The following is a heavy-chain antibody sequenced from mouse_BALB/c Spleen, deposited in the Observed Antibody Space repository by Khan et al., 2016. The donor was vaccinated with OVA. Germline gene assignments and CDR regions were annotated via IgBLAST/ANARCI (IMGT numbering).Heavy chain of an antibody. V-gene: IGHV5-6-5*01. Sequence: EVQLVESGGGLVKPGGSLKLSCAASGFTFSNYAMSWVRQSPEKRLEWVASISSGDRTYYPDSVKGRFTIYSDNARNILYLQMSSLRYEDTAMYYCARNYWFAYWGQGTLVTVSA. CDR3: ARNYWFAY. J-gene: IGHJ3*01. D-gene: IGHD1-3*01. CDR2: ISSGDRT. CDR1: GFTFSNYA.